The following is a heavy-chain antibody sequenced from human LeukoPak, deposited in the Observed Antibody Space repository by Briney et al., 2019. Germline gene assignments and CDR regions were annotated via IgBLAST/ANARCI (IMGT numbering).Heavy chain of an antibody. D-gene: IGHD6-13*01. Sequence: SETLSLTCAVYGGSFSGYYWSWIRQPPGKGLEWIGEINHSGSTNYNPSLKSRVTISVDTSKNQFSLKLSSVTAADTAVYYCARQAEAAGRTNDYWGRGTLVTVSS. CDR3: ARQAEAAGRTNDY. V-gene: IGHV4-34*01. CDR1: GGSFSGYY. CDR2: INHSGST. J-gene: IGHJ4*02.